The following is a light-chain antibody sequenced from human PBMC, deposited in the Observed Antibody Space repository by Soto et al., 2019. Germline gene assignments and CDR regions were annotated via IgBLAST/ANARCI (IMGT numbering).Light chain of an antibody. CDR2: GSS. V-gene: IGKV3-20*01. J-gene: IGKJ1*01. CDR3: QQFGHSPWT. Sequence: LTQSPGTLSLYPGERATLSCRASQSVVSSYVAWYQQTPGQAPRLLIYGSSNRATGIPDRFSVSGSGTDFTLTISRLEPEDFAVYYCQQFGHSPWTFGQGSKVDVK. CDR1: QSVVSSY.